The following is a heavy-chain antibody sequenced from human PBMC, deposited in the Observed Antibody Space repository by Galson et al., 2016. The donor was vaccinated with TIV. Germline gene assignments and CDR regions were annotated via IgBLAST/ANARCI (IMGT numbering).Heavy chain of an antibody. CDR2: FGPDDGET. CDR3: ATKGGL. V-gene: IGHV1-24*01. CDR1: GYTLTELS. J-gene: IGHJ4*02. Sequence: SVKVSCKVSGYTLTELSMHWVRQAPGKGLEWMGGFGPDDGETIYAQRFQGRVTMTEDTSTDTAYMELNSMRSEDTAVYYCATKGGLWGQGTLVTVSS.